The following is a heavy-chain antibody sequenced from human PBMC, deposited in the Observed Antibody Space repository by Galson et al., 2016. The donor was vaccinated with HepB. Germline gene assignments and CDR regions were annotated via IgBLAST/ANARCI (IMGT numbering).Heavy chain of an antibody. V-gene: IGHV3-74*03. CDR3: ARGPYRGWSFFDY. J-gene: IGHJ4*02. Sequence: SLRLSCAASGLTFSNYWIHWVRQAPGKGPEWISCINSDQSSTKYADSVTGRFTISRDNAKNTLYLQMNCLRAEDTAVYYCARGPYRGWSFFDYWGQGTLVTVSS. D-gene: IGHD6-19*01. CDR2: INSDQSST. CDR1: GLTFSNYW.